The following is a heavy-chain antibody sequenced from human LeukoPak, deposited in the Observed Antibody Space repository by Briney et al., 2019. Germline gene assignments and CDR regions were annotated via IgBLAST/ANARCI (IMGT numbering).Heavy chain of an antibody. D-gene: IGHD5-12*01. V-gene: IGHV3-7*02. Sequence: GGSLRLSCAASGFTFSSYGMTWVRQAPGKGLEWVANINQGGGVKYYVDFVKGRFTISRDDTESSLYVQMNSLRDEDTAVYYCARFGYSGWNLENWGQGTLVTVSS. CDR1: GFTFSSYG. J-gene: IGHJ4*02. CDR3: ARFGYSGWNLEN. CDR2: INQGGGVK.